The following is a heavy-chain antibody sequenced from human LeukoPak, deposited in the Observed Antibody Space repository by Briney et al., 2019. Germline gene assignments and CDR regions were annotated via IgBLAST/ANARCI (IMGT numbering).Heavy chain of an antibody. CDR2: IYYTGST. D-gene: IGHD3-9*01. V-gene: IGHV4-39*01. Sequence: PSETLSLTCTVSGVSISGSGYYLGWIRQPPGKGLEWIGNIYYTGSTYYNASLQSRVTISIDTSKNQFSLRLNSVTAADTAVYYCARGPEHYDILTGIDYWGQGTLVTVSS. J-gene: IGHJ4*02. CDR3: ARGPEHYDILTGIDY. CDR1: GVSISGSGYY.